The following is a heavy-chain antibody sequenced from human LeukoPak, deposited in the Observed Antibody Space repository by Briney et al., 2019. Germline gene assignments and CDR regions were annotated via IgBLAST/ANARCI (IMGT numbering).Heavy chain of an antibody. V-gene: IGHV3-74*01. CDR2: INSDGSST. D-gene: IGHD3-10*01. CDR3: ARDGGGEITMVRGVIIFDY. CDR1: GFTFSSYW. Sequence: PGGSLRLSCAASGFTFSSYWMHWVRHAPGKGLVWVSRINSDGSSTSYADSVKGRFTISRDNAKNTLYLQMNSLRAEDTAVYYCARDGGGEITMVRGVIIFDYWGQGTLVTVSS. J-gene: IGHJ4*02.